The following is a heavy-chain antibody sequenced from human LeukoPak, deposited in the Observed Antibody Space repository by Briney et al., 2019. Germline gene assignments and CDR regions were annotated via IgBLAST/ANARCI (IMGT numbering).Heavy chain of an antibody. Sequence: GGSLRLSCSASGFTFSSFVMHWVRQAPGKGLEYVSAISSKGHSTYYADSVKGRFTISRDNSKNRLYLQMSSLRAEDTAVYYCVVRWELRDVFDIWGQGTMFTVSS. D-gene: IGHD4-23*01. CDR1: GFTFSSFV. CDR2: ISSKGHST. CDR3: VVRWELRDVFDI. V-gene: IGHV3-64D*06. J-gene: IGHJ3*02.